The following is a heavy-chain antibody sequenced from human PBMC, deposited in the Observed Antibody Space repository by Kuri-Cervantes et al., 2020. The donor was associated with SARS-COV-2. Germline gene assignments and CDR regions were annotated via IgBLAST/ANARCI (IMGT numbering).Heavy chain of an antibody. D-gene: IGHD2-21*01. J-gene: IGHJ4*02. CDR2: IYSGGSST. Sequence: GGSLRLSCTASGFTFGDYAMSWVRQAPGKGLEWVSVIYSGGSSTYYADSVKGRFTISRDNSKNTLYLQMNSLRAEDTAVYYCAKDGDPDYWGQGTLVTVSS. CDR3: AKDGDPDY. CDR1: GFTFGDYA. V-gene: IGHV3-23*03.